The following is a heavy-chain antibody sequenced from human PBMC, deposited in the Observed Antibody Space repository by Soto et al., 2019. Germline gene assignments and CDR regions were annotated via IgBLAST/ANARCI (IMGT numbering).Heavy chain of an antibody. CDR1: GDTFNFYS. CDR2: INPTLSMS. Sequence: QVQLVQSGADVQRPGSSVRVSCKASGDTFNFYSINWVRQAPGLGLQWMGRINPTLSMSNYAPRFQGRVTMTADKSTSTAYMELSSLRSEDTAMYYCATSYGSGYRAFGSWGQGALVTVSS. D-gene: IGHD3-10*01. J-gene: IGHJ4*02. CDR3: ATSYGSGYRAFGS. V-gene: IGHV1-69*02.